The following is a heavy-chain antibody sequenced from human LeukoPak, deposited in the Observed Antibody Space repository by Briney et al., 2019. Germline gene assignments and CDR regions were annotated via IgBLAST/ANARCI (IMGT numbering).Heavy chain of an antibody. CDR3: ARDLSPVVRASPMGY. CDR2: ITDDGYYK. J-gene: IGHJ4*02. D-gene: IGHD3-10*01. Sequence: GGSLRLSCAASGFTFTSDGMHWGRQAPGKGLEWVALITDDGYYKYYSDSVKGRFTTSSDTSKNTLYLQMTSLRAEDTAVYYCARDLSPVVRASPMGYWGQGTLVTVSS. V-gene: IGHV3-30*03. CDR1: GFTFTSDG.